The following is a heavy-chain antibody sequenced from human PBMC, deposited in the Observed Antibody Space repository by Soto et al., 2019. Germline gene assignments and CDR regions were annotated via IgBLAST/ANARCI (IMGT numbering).Heavy chain of an antibody. CDR2: SSNSGTFT. D-gene: IGHD3-10*02. CDR3: ARSGDNYNVLDY. V-gene: IGHV3-11*03. Sequence: PGGSLRLSCAASGFSISDHYMSWIRQAPGKGLEWVSYSSNSGTFTKYADSVKGRFSISRDNAKNSLYLEINSLRGEDTAIYYRARSGDNYNVLDYWGQGTPVTVSS. J-gene: IGHJ4*02. CDR1: GFSISDHY.